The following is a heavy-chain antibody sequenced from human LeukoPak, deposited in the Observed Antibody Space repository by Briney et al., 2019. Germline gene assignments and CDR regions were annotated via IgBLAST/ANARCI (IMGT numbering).Heavy chain of an antibody. CDR2: ISYDGSNK. Sequence: GGSLRLSCAASGFTFSSYGMHWVRQAPGKGLEWVAVISYDGSNKYYADSVKGRFTISRDNSKDTLYLQMNSLRAEDTAVYYCARDDAFDIWGQGTMVTVSS. J-gene: IGHJ3*02. CDR1: GFTFSSYG. CDR3: ARDDAFDI. V-gene: IGHV3-30*19.